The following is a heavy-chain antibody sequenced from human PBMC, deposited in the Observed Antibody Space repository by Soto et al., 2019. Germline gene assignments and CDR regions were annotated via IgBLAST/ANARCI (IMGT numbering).Heavy chain of an antibody. V-gene: IGHV1-69*13. CDR2: IIPIFGTA. D-gene: IGHD3-22*01. J-gene: IGHJ4*02. CDR1: GGTFSSYA. Sequence: GASVKVSCKASGGTFSSYAISWVRQAPGQGLEWMGGIIPIFGTANYAQKFQGRVTITADESTSTAYMELSSLRSEDTAVYYCARGPPYYYDSSGYFHTPYFDYWGQGXLVTVSS. CDR3: ARGPPYYYDSSGYFHTPYFDY.